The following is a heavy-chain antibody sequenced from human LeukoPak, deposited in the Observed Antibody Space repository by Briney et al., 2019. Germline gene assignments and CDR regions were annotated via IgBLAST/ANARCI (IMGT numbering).Heavy chain of an antibody. V-gene: IGHV4-34*01. CDR2: INHSGST. CDR1: GGSFSGYY. D-gene: IGHD2-2*03. J-gene: IGHJ4*02. CDR3: ARLEVDIVVVPAAPYYFDY. Sequence: PSETLSLTCAVYGGSFSGYYWSWIRQPPGKGLEWIGEINHSGSTNYNPSLKSRVTISVDTSKNQFSLKLSSVTAADTAVYYCARLEVDIVVVPAAPYYFDYWGQGTLVTVSS.